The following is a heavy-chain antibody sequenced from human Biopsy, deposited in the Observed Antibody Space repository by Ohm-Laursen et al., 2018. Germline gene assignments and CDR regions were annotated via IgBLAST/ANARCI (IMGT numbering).Heavy chain of an antibody. CDR2: ARNKANSYII. CDR3: VRGANGSDY. CDR1: GFTFTDHY. J-gene: IGHJ4*02. Sequence: SLRPSCTASGFTFTDHYMDWVRQPPGGGLEWVGRARNKANSYIIEYAASLRGRFTISRDDSKSSLYLQMNSLRTEDTAVYYCVRGANGSDYWGQGTLVTVSS. V-gene: IGHV3-72*01. D-gene: IGHD1-1*01.